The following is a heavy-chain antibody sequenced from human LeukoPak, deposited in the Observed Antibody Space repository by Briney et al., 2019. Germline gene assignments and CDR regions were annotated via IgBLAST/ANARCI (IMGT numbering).Heavy chain of an antibody. J-gene: IGHJ4*02. V-gene: IGHV1-69*06. CDR1: GGTFSSYA. CDR3: AILSGYSYGYMGY. D-gene: IGHD5-18*01. CDR2: IIPIFGTA. Sequence: ASVKVSCKASGGTFSSYAISWVRQAPGQGLEWMGGIIPIFGTANYAQKFQGRVTITADKSTCTAYMELSSLRSEDTAVYYCAILSGYSYGYMGYWGQGTLVTVSS.